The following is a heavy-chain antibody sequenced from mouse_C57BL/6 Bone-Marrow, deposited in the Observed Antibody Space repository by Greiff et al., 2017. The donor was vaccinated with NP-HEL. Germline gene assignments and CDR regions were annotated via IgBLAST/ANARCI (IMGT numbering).Heavy chain of an antibody. CDR1: GYTFTSYW. CDR2: IDPSDSYT. CDR3: ARCGDYPWFAY. J-gene: IGHJ3*01. Sequence: VQLQQPGAELVMPGASVKLSCKASGYTFTSYWMHWVKQRPGQGLEWIGEIDPSDSYTNYNQKFKGKSTLTVDKSSSTAYMQLSSLTSEDSAVYYCARCGDYPWFAYWGQGTLVTVSA. V-gene: IGHV1-69*01. D-gene: IGHD2-13*01.